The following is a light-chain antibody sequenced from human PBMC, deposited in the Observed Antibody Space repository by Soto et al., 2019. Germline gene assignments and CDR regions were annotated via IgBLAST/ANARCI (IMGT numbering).Light chain of an antibody. CDR2: SNN. V-gene: IGLV1-44*01. Sequence: QSVLTQPPSASGTPGQRVTISCSGSSSNIGSNTVNLYQQLPGTAPKLLIYSNNQRPSGVPDRFSGAKSGTSDSRAISGLRSADRADYYCAAWDDGLTRIFGTGTKLTVL. CDR3: AAWDDGLTRI. J-gene: IGLJ1*01. CDR1: SSNIGSNT.